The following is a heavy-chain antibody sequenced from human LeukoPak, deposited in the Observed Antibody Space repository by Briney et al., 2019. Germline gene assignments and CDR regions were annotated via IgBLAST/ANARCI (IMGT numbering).Heavy chain of an antibody. V-gene: IGHV3-23*01. CDR1: GFTFTSYA. CDR2: ISASGSGT. D-gene: IGHD6-19*01. J-gene: IGHJ4*02. CDR3: AKGRDTSGRQSFDF. Sequence: PGGSLRLSCEASGFTFTSYAMHWVRQAPGKGLEWVSSISASGSGTFYTDSMSGRFTTSRDNAKKTLFLQMKNLRLGDTALYYCAKGRDTSGRQSFDFWGQGTLVTVSS.